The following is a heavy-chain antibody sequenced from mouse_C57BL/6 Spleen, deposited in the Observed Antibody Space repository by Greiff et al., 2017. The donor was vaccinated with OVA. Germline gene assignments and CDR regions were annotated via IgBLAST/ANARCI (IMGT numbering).Heavy chain of an antibody. Sequence: QVQLKESGPELVKPGASVKISCKASGYAFSSSWMNWVKQRPGKGLEWIGRFYPGDGDTNYNGKFKGKATLTADKSSSTAYMQLSSLTSEDSAVYFCARGIYYGKWGYFDYWGQGTTLTVSS. CDR1: GYAFSSSW. CDR2: FYPGDGDT. J-gene: IGHJ2*01. V-gene: IGHV1-82*01. D-gene: IGHD2-1*01. CDR3: ARGIYYGKWGYFDY.